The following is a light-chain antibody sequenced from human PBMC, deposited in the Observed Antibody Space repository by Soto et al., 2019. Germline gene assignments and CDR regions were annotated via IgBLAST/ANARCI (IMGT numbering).Light chain of an antibody. CDR2: DAS. J-gene: IGKJ4*01. Sequence: EIVLTQSPATLSLSPGERATLSCRASQSVSSYLAWYQQKPGQAPRLLIYDASNRATAIPARFSGSGSETDFALIIRSLEPEDFAVYYCQLRSNWPPLTFGGGTKVEMK. CDR1: QSVSSY. V-gene: IGKV3-11*01. CDR3: QLRSNWPPLT.